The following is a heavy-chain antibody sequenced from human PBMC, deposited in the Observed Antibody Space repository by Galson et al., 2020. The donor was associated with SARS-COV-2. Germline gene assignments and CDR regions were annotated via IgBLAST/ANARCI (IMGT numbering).Heavy chain of an antibody. CDR2: ISSSGSTI. D-gene: IGHD3-3*01. CDR1: GFTFSDYY. V-gene: IGHV3-11*01. Sequence: GGSLRLSCAASGFTFSDYYMSWIRQAPGKGLEWVSYISSSGSTIYYADSVKGRFTISRDNAKNSLYLQMNSLRAEDTAVYYCARWHPGVFRLRVSHGPYDYWGQGTLVTVSS. J-gene: IGHJ4*02. CDR3: ARWHPGVFRLRVSHGPYDY.